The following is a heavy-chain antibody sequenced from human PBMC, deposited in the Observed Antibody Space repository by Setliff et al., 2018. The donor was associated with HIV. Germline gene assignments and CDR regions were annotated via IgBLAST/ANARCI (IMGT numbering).Heavy chain of an antibody. V-gene: IGHV4-61*02. J-gene: IGHJ5*02. D-gene: IGHD3-10*01. CDR2: IYSSGST. Sequence: SETLSLTCSVSGGSISSGTNYWSWIRQPAGKGLEWIGRIYSSGSTNYNPSLKSRVSISVDTSKNQFSLKLSSVTAADTAVYYCARVAAGTYGKGDWFDPWGQGTQVTV. CDR1: GGSISSGTNY. CDR3: ARVAAGTYGKGDWFDP.